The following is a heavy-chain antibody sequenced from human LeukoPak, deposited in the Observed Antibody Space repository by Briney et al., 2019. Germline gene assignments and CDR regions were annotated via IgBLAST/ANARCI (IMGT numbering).Heavy chain of an antibody. V-gene: IGHV4-34*01. D-gene: IGHD6-13*01. Sequence: SETLSLTCAVYGGSFSGYYWSWIRQPPGKGLEWIGEINHSGSTNYNPSLKSRVTISVDTSKNQFSLKLSSVTAADTAVYYCARSSYIAAAGLDYWGQGTLVTVSS. CDR3: ARSSYIAAAGLDY. CDR2: INHSGST. J-gene: IGHJ4*02. CDR1: GGSFSGYY.